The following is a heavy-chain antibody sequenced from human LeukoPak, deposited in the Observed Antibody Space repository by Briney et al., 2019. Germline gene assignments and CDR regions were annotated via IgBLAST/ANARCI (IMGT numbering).Heavy chain of an antibody. J-gene: IGHJ4*02. V-gene: IGHV3-48*03. Sequence: PGGSLRLSCAASGFTFSSYEMNWVRQAPGKGLEWISYISTSDSSIYNTRYYADSVQGRFTISRDNAKNSLYLQMNSLRAEDTAVYYCARDPLYTSGWYYFDSWGQGTLVTVSS. D-gene: IGHD6-19*01. CDR3: ARDPLYTSGWYYFDS. CDR2: ISTSDSSIYNTR. CDR1: GFTFSSYE.